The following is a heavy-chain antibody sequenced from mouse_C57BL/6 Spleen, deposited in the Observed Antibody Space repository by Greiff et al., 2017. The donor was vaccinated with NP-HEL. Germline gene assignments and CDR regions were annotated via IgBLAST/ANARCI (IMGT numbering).Heavy chain of an antibody. CDR2: IDPSDSYT. Sequence: QVQLQQPGAELVRPGTSVKLSCKASGYTFTSYWMHWVKQRPGQGLEWIGVIDPSDSYTNYNQKFKGKATLTVDTSSSTAYMQLSSLTSEDSAVYYCARGLETTVVATGEFDYWGQGTTLTVSS. J-gene: IGHJ2*01. CDR1: GYTFTSYW. D-gene: IGHD1-1*01. V-gene: IGHV1-59*01. CDR3: ARGLETTVVATGEFDY.